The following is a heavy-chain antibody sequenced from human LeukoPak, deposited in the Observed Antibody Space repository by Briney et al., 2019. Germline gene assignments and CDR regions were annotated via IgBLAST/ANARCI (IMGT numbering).Heavy chain of an antibody. CDR1: GFTFSSYW. D-gene: IGHD3/OR15-3a*01. Sequence: GGSLRLSCAASGFTFSSYWMHWVRQAPGKGLVWVSRINTDGSSTSYADSVKGRFTISRDNAKNSLYLQMNSLRAEDTAVYYCARDFSGIGLVSCWGQGTLVTVSS. J-gene: IGHJ4*02. V-gene: IGHV3-74*01. CDR3: ARDFSGIGLVSC. CDR2: INTDGSST.